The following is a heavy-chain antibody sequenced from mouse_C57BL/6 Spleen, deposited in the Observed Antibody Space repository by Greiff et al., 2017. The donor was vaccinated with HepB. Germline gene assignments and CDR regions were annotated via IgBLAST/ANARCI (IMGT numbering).Heavy chain of an antibody. CDR2: IRSKSNNYAT. V-gene: IGHV10-1*01. D-gene: IGHD1-1*01. Sequence: EVNVVESGGGLVQPKGSLKLSCAASGFSFNTYAMNWVRQAPGKGLEWVARIRSKSNNYATYYADSVKDRFTISRDDSESMLYLQMNNLKTEDTAMYYCVRDYYYGSGFDYWGQGTTLTVSS. CDR3: VRDYYYGSGFDY. CDR1: GFSFNTYA. J-gene: IGHJ2*01.